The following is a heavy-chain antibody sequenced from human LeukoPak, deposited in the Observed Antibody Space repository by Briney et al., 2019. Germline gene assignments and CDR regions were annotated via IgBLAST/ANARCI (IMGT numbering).Heavy chain of an antibody. CDR1: GLTFSSYA. J-gene: IGHJ4*02. V-gene: IGHV3-30-3*01. CDR2: ISYDGSNK. D-gene: IGHD3-22*01. Sequence: GGSPRLSCAASGLTFSSYAMHWVRQAPGKGLEWVAVISYDGSNKYYADSVKGRFTISRDNSKNTLYLQMNSLRAEDTAVYYCASQHYYDSSAPFDYWGQGTLVTVSS. CDR3: ASQHYYDSSAPFDY.